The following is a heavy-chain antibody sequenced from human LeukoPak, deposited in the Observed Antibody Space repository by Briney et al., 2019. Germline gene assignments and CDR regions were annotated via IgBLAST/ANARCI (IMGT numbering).Heavy chain of an antibody. V-gene: IGHV3-7*01. J-gene: IGHJ4*02. D-gene: IGHD3-22*01. CDR1: GFTFTDYF. CDR3: ARDRGWRTSGYYLYHFDY. Sequence: PGGSLGLSCVASGFTFTDYFMSWVRQAPGKGLEWVASIKHNGGEKYYVDSVKGRFTISRDNAKNSLYLEMSSLRVEDTAVYYCARDRGWRTSGYYLYHFDYWGQGTLVTVSS. CDR2: IKHNGGEK.